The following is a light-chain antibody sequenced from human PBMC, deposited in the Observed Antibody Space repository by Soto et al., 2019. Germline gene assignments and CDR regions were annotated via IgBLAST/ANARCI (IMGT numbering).Light chain of an antibody. CDR1: SSDVGSYNL. V-gene: IGLV2-23*01. Sequence: QSALTQPASVSGSPGQSITISCTGTSSDVGSYNLVSWYQQHPGKAPKLMIYEGSKRPSGVSNRFSGSKSGNTASLTISGLQAEDEADYYCCSYAGSSLVRVFGGGTKVTVL. J-gene: IGLJ3*02. CDR3: CSYAGSSLVRV. CDR2: EGS.